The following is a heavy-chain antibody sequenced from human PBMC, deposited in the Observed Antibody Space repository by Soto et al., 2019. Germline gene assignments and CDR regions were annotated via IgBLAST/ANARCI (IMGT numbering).Heavy chain of an antibody. V-gene: IGHV3-30*18. Sequence: ESGGGVVQPGRSLRLSCAASGFTFSSYGMHWVRQAPGKGLEWVAVISYDGSNKYYADSVKGRFTISRDNSKNTLYLQMNSLRAEDTAVYYCAKAASTASYYYYGMDVWGQGTTVTVSS. CDR2: ISYDGSNK. CDR3: AKAASTASYYYYGMDV. D-gene: IGHD2-2*01. CDR1: GFTFSSYG. J-gene: IGHJ6*02.